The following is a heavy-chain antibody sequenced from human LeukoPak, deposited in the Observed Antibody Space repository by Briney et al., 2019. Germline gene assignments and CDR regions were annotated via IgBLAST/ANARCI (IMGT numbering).Heavy chain of an antibody. J-gene: IGHJ6*02. V-gene: IGHV3-23*01. Sequence: GGSLRLSCAASGFTFSSYAMHWVRQAPGKGLEWVSVITGSGGNTYYADSVKGRFTISKDNSKNTVYLQMSSLRVDDTAVYYCAKAASSSWPSYYYGMDVWGQGTTVTVSS. CDR2: ITGSGGNT. D-gene: IGHD6-13*01. CDR3: AKAASSSWPSYYYGMDV. CDR1: GFTFSSYA.